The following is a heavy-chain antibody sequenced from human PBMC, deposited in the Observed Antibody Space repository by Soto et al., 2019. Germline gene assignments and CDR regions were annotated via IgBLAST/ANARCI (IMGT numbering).Heavy chain of an antibody. D-gene: IGHD2-2*01. V-gene: IGHV1-46*01. CDR3: ARERYQVISDGMDV. CDR2: INLSAGST. CDR1: GHTFTSYY. J-gene: IGHJ6*02. Sequence: ASVKVSCKASGHTFTSYYMHWVRQAPGQGLEWIGIINLSAGSTSYAQKFQGRVTLSRDTSINTAYLELSRLTFDDAAVYFCARERYQVISDGMDVWGQGTTVTVSS.